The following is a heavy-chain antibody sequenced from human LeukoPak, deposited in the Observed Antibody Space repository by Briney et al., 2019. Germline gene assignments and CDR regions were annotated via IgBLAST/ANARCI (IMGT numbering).Heavy chain of an antibody. CDR3: AKGGRRIAVAGPIDY. CDR2: ISYDGSNK. V-gene: IGHV3-30*18. Sequence: GRSLRLSCAASGFTFSSYGMHWVRQAPGKGLEWVAVISYDGSNKYYADSVKGRFTISRDNSKNTLYLQMNSLRAEDTAVYYCAKGGRRIAVAGPIDYWGQGTLVTVSS. D-gene: IGHD6-19*01. J-gene: IGHJ4*02. CDR1: GFTFSSYG.